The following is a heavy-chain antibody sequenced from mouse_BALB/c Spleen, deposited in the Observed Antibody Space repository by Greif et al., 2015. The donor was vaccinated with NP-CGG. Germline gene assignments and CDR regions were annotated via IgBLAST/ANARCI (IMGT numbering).Heavy chain of an antibody. Sequence: EVNVVESGGGLVKPGGSLKLSCAASGFTFSSYAMSWVRQTPEKRLEWVATISSGGSYTYYPDSVKGRFTISRDNAKNTLYLQMSSLRSEDTAMYYCARQDPYYYGSSGFAYWGQGTLVTVSA. D-gene: IGHD1-1*01. J-gene: IGHJ3*01. V-gene: IGHV5-9-3*01. CDR2: ISSGGSYT. CDR3: ARQDPYYYGSSGFAY. CDR1: GFTFSSYA.